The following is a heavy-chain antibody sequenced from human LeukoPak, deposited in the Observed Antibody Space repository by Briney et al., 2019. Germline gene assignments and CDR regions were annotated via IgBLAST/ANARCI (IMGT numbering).Heavy chain of an antibody. CDR3: ARHPEPGYCSSTSCHESYFDY. D-gene: IGHD2-2*01. V-gene: IGHV3-23*01. Sequence: PGGSLRLSYAASGFTFSSCAMSWVRQAPGKGLEWVSAISGSGGRPYYADSVKGRFTISRDNSKNTLYLQMNSLRAEDTAVYYCARHPEPGYCSSTSCHESYFDYWGQGTLVTVSS. J-gene: IGHJ4*02. CDR2: ISGSGGRP. CDR1: GFTFSSCA.